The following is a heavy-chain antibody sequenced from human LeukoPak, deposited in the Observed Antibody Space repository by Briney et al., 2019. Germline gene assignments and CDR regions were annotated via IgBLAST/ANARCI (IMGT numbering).Heavy chain of an antibody. D-gene: IGHD1-26*01. J-gene: IGHJ4*02. V-gene: IGHV3-53*01. CDR2: ICSGGST. CDR1: GFTVSSNY. CDR3: AREGRSDSGSYWGYYFGY. Sequence: GGSLRLSCAASGFTVSSNYMSWVRQAPGKGLEWVSVICSGGSTYYADSVKGRFTISRDNSKNTLYLQMNSLRAEDTAVYYCAREGRSDSGSYWGYYFGYWGQGTLVTVS.